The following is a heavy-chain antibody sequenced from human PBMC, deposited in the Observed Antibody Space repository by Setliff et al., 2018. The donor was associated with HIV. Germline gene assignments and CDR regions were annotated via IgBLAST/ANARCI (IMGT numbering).Heavy chain of an antibody. CDR3: ARHGDYEYFQH. Sequence: SETLSLTCTVSGVSISSHSWSWIRQPAGERLEWIGSVHSYGSVYYNPSLQSRVTVSVDTSKNRFSLNLRSVTATDTAIYYCARHGDYEYFQHWGRGTPVTAPQ. V-gene: IGHV4-59*05. D-gene: IGHD4-17*01. CDR2: VHSYGSV. CDR1: GVSISSHS. J-gene: IGHJ1*01.